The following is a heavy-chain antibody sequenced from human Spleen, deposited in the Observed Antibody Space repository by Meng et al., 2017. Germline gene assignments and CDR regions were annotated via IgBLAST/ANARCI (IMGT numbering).Heavy chain of an antibody. D-gene: IGHD6-13*01. J-gene: IGHJ4*02. CDR2: INPNSGGT. Sequence: ASVKVSCKPSGYTFTGYYMHWVRQAPGQGLEWMGWINPNSGGTNYAQKFEGRVTMTRDTSISTAYMELGRLRYGDTALYYCARERARYSSSWYSSPYYFDYWGQGTLVTVSS. CDR3: ARERARYSSSWYSSPYYFDY. V-gene: IGHV1-2*02. CDR1: GYTFTGYY.